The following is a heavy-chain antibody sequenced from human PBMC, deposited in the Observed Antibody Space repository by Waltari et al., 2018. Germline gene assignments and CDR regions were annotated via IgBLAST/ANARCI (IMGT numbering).Heavy chain of an antibody. D-gene: IGHD3-16*02. CDR2: ISYDGSNK. CDR3: ARSPTFGGVIPDS. CDR1: GFTFSSYA. J-gene: IGHJ4*02. Sequence: CAASGFTFSSYARHWGRQVPGKGLEWVAVISYDGSNKYDADSVKGRFTISRDKCKHTLFLQMNSLRAEDTAVYYCARSPTFGGVIPDSWGPGTLVTVSS. V-gene: IGHV3-30-3*01.